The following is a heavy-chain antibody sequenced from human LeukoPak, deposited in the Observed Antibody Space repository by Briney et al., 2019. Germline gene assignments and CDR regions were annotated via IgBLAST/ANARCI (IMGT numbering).Heavy chain of an antibody. CDR3: AKEVRIRIGNWFDP. D-gene: IGHD1-1*01. CDR2: IHNSGSA. Sequence: SETLSLTCTVSGGSISGYYWNWIRQPPGKGLEWIGYIHNSGSANYNPSLKSRVTISVDTSKNQFSLKLRSVTAADTAMYYCAKEVRIRIGNWFDPWGQGTLVTVSS. V-gene: IGHV4-59*01. CDR1: GGSISGYY. J-gene: IGHJ5*02.